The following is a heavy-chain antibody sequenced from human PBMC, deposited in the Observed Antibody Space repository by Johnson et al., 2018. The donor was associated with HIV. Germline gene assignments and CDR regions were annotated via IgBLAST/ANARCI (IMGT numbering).Heavy chain of an antibody. V-gene: IGHV3-66*01. CDR3: TTDQVGRNYVGKYHI. J-gene: IGHJ3*02. CDR2: IYSGGST. Sequence: EVQLVESGGGLVQPGGSLRLSCAASGFTVSSNYMSWVRQAPGKGLEWVSVIYSGGSTYYADSAKGRFTISRDNSKDTLYLRMNSLKSEDTAVYYCTTDQVGRNYVGKYHIWGQGTMVTVCS. D-gene: IGHD1-7*01. CDR1: GFTVSSNY.